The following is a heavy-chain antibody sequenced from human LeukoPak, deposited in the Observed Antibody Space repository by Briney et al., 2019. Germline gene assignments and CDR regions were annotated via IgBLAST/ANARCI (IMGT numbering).Heavy chain of an antibody. CDR3: AREEFRIGAFDI. Sequence: GGSLRLSCAASGFTFSRHWMHWVRQAPGKGLVWVSRINGDGTSTTYADSVKGRFTISRDNAKNTLYLQMNSLRAEDTAVYYCAREEFRIGAFDIWGQGTMVTVSS. V-gene: IGHV3-74*01. D-gene: IGHD3-10*01. J-gene: IGHJ3*02. CDR2: INGDGTST. CDR1: GFTFSRHW.